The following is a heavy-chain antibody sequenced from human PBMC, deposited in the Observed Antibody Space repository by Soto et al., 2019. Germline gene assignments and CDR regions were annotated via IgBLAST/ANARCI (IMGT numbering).Heavy chain of an antibody. Sequence: EVQLLESGGGLVQPGGSLRLSCAASGFTFSSYVMSWVRQAPGKGLEWVSGIDGSGRNTYYADSVKGRFTISRDNSKNTLSVQMNGLRVEDTALYYCAKDGGSVCSGGTCYFQAPDYWGQGTLVTVSS. D-gene: IGHD2-15*01. CDR2: IDGSGRNT. CDR1: GFTFSSYV. V-gene: IGHV3-23*01. CDR3: AKDGGSVCSGGTCYFQAPDY. J-gene: IGHJ4*02.